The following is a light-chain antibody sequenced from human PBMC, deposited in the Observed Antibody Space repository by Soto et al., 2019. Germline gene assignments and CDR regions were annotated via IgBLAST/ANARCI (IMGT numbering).Light chain of an antibody. V-gene: IGKV3-15*01. J-gene: IGKJ2*01. CDR1: QSVSSR. Sequence: EIVMTQSPATLSVSLGERATLSCRASQSVSSRLAWYQQKPGQAPRLLIYGASTRATGIPPRFSGRGSGTEFTLTISSLQPDDFATYYCQQYDSHPMYTFGQGTKVEI. CDR2: GAS. CDR3: QQYDSHPMYT.